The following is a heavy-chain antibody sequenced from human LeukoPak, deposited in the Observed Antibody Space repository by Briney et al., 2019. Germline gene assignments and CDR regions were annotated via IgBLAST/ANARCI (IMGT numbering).Heavy chain of an antibody. V-gene: IGHV1-18*01. J-gene: IGHJ5*02. CDR1: GYTFTSYG. CDR2: ISAYNGNT. D-gene: IGHD5-24*01. CDR3: ARDNSVRDEAWWFNP. Sequence: GASVKVSCKAYGYTFTSYGISWVRQDPGQGLEWMGWISAYNGNTNYAQKLQDRLTLTRDMSTSTDYLELSSLRSEDTAVYYCARDNSVRDEAWWFNPWGQGTLVTVSS.